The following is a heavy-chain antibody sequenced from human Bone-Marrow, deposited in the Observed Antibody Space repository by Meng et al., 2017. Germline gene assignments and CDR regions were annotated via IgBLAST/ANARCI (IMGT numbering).Heavy chain of an antibody. CDR2: INPNSGGT. CDR1: GYTFTGYY. V-gene: IGHV1-2*06. J-gene: IGHJ4*02. D-gene: IGHD3-10*01. CDR3: ARICYGSGSYSLLERNNRRGGNSLVDY. Sequence: ASVKVSCKASGYTFTGYYMHWVRQAPGQGLEWMGRINPNSGGTNYAQKFQGRVTMTRDTSISTAYMELSRLRSDDTAVYYCARICYGSGSYSLLERNNRRGGNSLVDYWGQGTLVTVSS.